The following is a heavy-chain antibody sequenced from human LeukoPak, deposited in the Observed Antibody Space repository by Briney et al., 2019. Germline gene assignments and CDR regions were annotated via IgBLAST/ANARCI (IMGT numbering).Heavy chain of an antibody. D-gene: IGHD6-13*01. CDR1: GFTFSSYS. V-gene: IGHV3-48*01. CDR3: ARGTRIAATHFDI. CDR2: ISSSSSTI. Sequence: TGGSLRLSCAASGFTFSSYSMNWVRQAPGKGLEWVSYISSSSSTIYYADSVKGRFTISRDNAKNSLYLQMNSLRAEDTAVYYCARGTRIAATHFDIWGQGTMVTVSS. J-gene: IGHJ3*02.